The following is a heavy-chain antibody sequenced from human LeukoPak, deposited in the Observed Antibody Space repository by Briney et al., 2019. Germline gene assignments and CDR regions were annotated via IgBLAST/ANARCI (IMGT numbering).Heavy chain of an antibody. V-gene: IGHV4-4*07. CDR2: ILVSGST. CDR3: AREVSYSSGARCYTGHFDY. J-gene: IGHJ4*02. Sequence: SETLSLTRTVSGASITTYYWSWVRQPAGEGLEWIGRILVSGSTNYNPSLESRVSISVDKSKNQFSLILKSVTAADTAVYYCAREVSYSSGARCYTGHFDYWGRGALVIASS. D-gene: IGHD6-19*01. CDR1: GASITTYY.